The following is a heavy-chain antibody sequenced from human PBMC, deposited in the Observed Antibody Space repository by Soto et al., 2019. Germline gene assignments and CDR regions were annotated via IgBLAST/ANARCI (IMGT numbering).Heavy chain of an antibody. J-gene: IGHJ4*02. CDR1: GGSISSSSFY. Sequence: SETLSLTCTVSGGSISSSSFYWGWIRQPPGKGLEWIGSIYYSGRTYYNPSLKSRVTISVDTSKNQFSLKLSSVTAADTAVYYCASFYYGSGSPWYYFDYWGQGTLVTVSS. CDR2: IYYSGRT. V-gene: IGHV4-39*01. CDR3: ASFYYGSGSPWYYFDY. D-gene: IGHD3-10*01.